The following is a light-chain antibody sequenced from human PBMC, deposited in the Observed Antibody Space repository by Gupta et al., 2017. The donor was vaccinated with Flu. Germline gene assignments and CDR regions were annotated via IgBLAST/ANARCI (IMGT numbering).Light chain of an antibody. Sequence: GTLSLSPGERATHCCRASQSVNNNLLTWYQQKPGQAPRLLIYGASSRATGVPDRLSGSGSGTEFTLTIRRLEPEDFAVYYCQHDGISMYTFGQGTKLEIK. V-gene: IGKV3-20*01. CDR1: QSVNNNL. CDR3: QHDGISMYT. J-gene: IGKJ2*01. CDR2: GAS.